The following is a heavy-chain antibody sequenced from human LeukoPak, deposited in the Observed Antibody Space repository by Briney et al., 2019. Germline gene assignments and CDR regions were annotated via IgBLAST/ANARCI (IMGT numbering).Heavy chain of an antibody. D-gene: IGHD2-8*01. Sequence: SVKVSCKASGGTFSSYAISWVRQAPGQGLEWMGRIIPILGIANYAQKFQGRVTITADKSTSTAYMELSSLRSEDTAVYYCARGSYCTNGICHHYYYYGMDVWGQGTTVTVSS. V-gene: IGHV1-69*04. CDR3: ARGSYCTNGICHHYYYYGMDV. CDR2: IIPILGIA. J-gene: IGHJ6*02. CDR1: GGTFSSYA.